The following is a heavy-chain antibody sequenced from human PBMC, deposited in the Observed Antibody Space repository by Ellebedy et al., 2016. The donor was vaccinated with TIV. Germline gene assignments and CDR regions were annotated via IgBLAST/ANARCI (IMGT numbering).Heavy chain of an antibody. CDR1: GFTVSSNY. D-gene: IGHD2-21*02. CDR2: IGTAGDT. V-gene: IGHV3-13*01. CDR3: ARDYGVTGLYYFDY. Sequence: GESLKISCAASGFTVSSNYMSWVRQAPGKGLEWVSAIGTAGDTYYSGSVKGRFTSSRENAKNSLYLQMNSLRAEDTAVYYCARDYGVTGLYYFDYWGQGTLVTVSS. J-gene: IGHJ4*02.